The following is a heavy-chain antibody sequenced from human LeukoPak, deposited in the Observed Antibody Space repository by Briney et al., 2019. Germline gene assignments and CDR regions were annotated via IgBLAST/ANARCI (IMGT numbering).Heavy chain of an antibody. CDR2: ISYDGSNK. V-gene: IGHV3-30*18. D-gene: IGHD2-15*01. J-gene: IGHJ6*02. CDR1: GFTFSSYG. CDR3: AKDPPVVPGGYMDV. Sequence: PGGSLRLSCAASGFTFSSYGMHWVRQAPGKGLEWVAVISYDGSNKYYADSVKGRFTISRDNSKNTLYLQMNSLRAEDTAVYYCAKDPPVVPGGYMDVWGQGTTVTVSS.